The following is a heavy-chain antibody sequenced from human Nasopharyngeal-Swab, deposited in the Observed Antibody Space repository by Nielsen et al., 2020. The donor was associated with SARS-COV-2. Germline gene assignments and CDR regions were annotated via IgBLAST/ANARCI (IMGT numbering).Heavy chain of an antibody. CDR2: IYSGGST. CDR1: GFTFSNAW. V-gene: IGHV3-53*01. J-gene: IGHJ4*02. CDR3: ARDRGLEYYDY. Sequence: GESLKIPCAASGFTFSNAWMSWVRQAPGKGLEWVSVIYSGGSTYYADSVKGRFTISRDNSKNTLYLQMNSLRAEDTAVYYCARDRGLEYYDYWGQGTLVTVSS. D-gene: IGHD1-1*01.